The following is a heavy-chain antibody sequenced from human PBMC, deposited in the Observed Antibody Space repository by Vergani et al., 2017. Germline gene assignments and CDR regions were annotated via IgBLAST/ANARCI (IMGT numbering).Heavy chain of an antibody. V-gene: IGHV4-59*01. CDR3: ARRTGLGYCSGGSCYGRGWFDP. CDR1: GGSISSYY. Sequence: QVQLQESGPGLVKPSETLSLTCTVSGGSISSYYWSWIRQPPGKGLEWIGYIYYSGSTNYNPSLKSRVTISVDTSKNQFSLKLSSVTAADTAVYYCARRTGLGYCSGGSCYGRGWFDPWGQGTLVTVSS. J-gene: IGHJ5*02. CDR2: IYYSGST. D-gene: IGHD2-15*01.